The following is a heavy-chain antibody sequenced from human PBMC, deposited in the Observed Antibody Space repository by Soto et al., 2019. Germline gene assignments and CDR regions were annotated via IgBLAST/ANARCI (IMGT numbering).Heavy chain of an antibody. J-gene: IGHJ4*02. CDR1: GFTFSSYW. CDR2: INSDGSST. Sequence: EVQLVESGGGLVQPGGSLRLSCAASGFTFSSYWMHWVRQAPGKGLVWVSRINSDGSSTSYADSVKGRFTISRDNAKNTLYLRMNRLRSEDTAVYYCVRASLVVAAATREAFWGQGTLVPVCS. CDR3: VRASLVVAAATREAF. V-gene: IGHV3-74*01. D-gene: IGHD2-15*01.